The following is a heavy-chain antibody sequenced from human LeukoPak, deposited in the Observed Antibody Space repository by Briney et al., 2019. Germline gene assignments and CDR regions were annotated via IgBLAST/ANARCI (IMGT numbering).Heavy chain of an antibody. CDR1: VGSISSYY. J-gene: IGHJ5*02. V-gene: IGHV4-59*08. CDR3: ARLTYYYDSSGYYLWEWFDP. D-gene: IGHD3-22*01. Sequence: SETLSLTCTVSVGSISSYYWSWIRQPPGKGLEWIGYIYYSGSTNYNPSLKSRVTISVDTSKNQFSLKLSSVTAADTAVYYCARLTYYYDSSGYYLWEWFDPWGQGTLVTVSS. CDR2: IYYSGST.